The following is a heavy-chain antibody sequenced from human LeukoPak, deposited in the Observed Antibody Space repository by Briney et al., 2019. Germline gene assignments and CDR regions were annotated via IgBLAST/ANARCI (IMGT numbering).Heavy chain of an antibody. V-gene: IGHV5-51*01. Sequence: GESLKISCKGSGYSFTSYWIGWVRQMPGKGLEWMGIIYPGDSDTRYSPSFQGQVTISADKSISTAYLQWSSLKPSDTAMYYCARGNRGPAAIGFSASDAFDIWGQGTMVTVSS. D-gene: IGHD2-2*02. J-gene: IGHJ3*02. CDR2: IYPGDSDT. CDR1: GYSFTSYW. CDR3: ARGNRGPAAIGFSASDAFDI.